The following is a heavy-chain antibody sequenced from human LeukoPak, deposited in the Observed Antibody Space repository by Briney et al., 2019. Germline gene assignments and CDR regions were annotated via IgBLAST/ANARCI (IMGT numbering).Heavy chain of an antibody. V-gene: IGHV3-73*01. D-gene: IGHD1-26*01. CDR3: TRVGPSTVVDY. Sequence: GGSLRLSCAASGITFSDSAIHWVRQASGKGLEWVGRIRSKPQSYATAYDESLKGRFTISRDDSKNTAYLQMSSLKIEDTAVYYCTRVGPSTVVDYWGQGTQVTVSS. CDR2: IRSKPQSYAT. CDR1: GITFSDSA. J-gene: IGHJ4*02.